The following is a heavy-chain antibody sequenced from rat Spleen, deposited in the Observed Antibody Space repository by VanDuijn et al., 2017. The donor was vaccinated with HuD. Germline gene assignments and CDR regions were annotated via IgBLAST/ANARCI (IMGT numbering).Heavy chain of an antibody. CDR3: AQWNSKYFIY. Sequence: EVQLVESGGCLVQPGRSLKLSCAASGFTFSDYNMAWVRQGPKKGLEWVATISYDGSGTYYRDSVQGRITISRDNAQNTLYLQMDSLRSEDSATYYCAQWNSKYFIYWGQGIMVTVSS. CDR1: GFTFSDYN. J-gene: IGHJ2*01. D-gene: IGHD4-4*01. V-gene: IGHV5-7*01. CDR2: ISYDGSGT.